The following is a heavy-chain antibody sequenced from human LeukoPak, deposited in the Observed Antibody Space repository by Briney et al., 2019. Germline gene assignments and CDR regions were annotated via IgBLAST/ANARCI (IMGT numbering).Heavy chain of an antibody. J-gene: IGHJ4*02. Sequence: SVKVSCKASGGTFTNYAISWVRQAPGQGLEWMGGIIPMYGTVNYAQEFQGRVTITADKSTTTAYMELSSLRSEDTAMYYCAGEAPPNIGYCSTTNCYYFDYWGQGTLVTVSS. V-gene: IGHV1-69*06. CDR3: AGEAPPNIGYCSTTNCYYFDY. CDR1: GGTFTNYA. D-gene: IGHD2-2*01. CDR2: IIPMYGTV.